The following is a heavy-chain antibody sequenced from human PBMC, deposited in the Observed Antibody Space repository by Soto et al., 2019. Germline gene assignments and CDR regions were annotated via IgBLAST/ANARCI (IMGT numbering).Heavy chain of an antibody. D-gene: IGHD6-6*01. CDR2: FSSNGGST. CDR1: GFTFSSYA. CDR3: AREEYSSSSADRPFDY. J-gene: IGHJ4*02. Sequence: EVQLVESGGGLVQPGGSLRLSCAASGFTFSSYAMHWVRQAPGKGLEYVSAFSSNGGSTYYANSVKGRFTISRDNSKNTLYLQMGSLRAEDMAVYYCAREEYSSSSADRPFDYWGQGTLVTVSS. V-gene: IGHV3-64*01.